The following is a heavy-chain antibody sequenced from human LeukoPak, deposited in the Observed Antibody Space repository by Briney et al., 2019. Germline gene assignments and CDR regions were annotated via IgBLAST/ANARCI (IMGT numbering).Heavy chain of an antibody. J-gene: IGHJ5*02. CDR1: GYTFTTYA. V-gene: IGHV7-4-1*02. D-gene: IGHD1-26*01. CDR2: INTNTGNP. CDR3: ARDGSYSPRCWFAP. Sequence: ASVKVSCKASGYTFTTYAMNWVRQAPGQGLEWMGWINTNTGNPTYAQGFTGRFVFSLDTSVSTAYLQISSLKAEDTAVYYCARDGSYSPRCWFAPWGQGTLVTVSS.